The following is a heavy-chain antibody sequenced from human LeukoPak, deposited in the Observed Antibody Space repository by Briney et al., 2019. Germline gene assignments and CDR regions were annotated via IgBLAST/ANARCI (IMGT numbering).Heavy chain of an antibody. D-gene: IGHD1-26*01. Sequence: GGSLRLSCAASGFTFSSFGMHWVRQTPGKGLEWVTFIHNYETTEYYADSVKGRFTISRDNSKNTVYLQMNSLRVEDTAVYYCAKDDPTGRYLWGQGTLVTASS. CDR1: GFTFSSFG. J-gene: IGHJ4*02. CDR3: AKDDPTGRYL. CDR2: IHNYETTE. V-gene: IGHV3-30*02.